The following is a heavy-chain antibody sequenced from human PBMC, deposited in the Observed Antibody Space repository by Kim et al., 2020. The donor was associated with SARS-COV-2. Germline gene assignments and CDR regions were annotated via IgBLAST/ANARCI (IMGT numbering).Heavy chain of an antibody. CDR3: ARGYSYGKNFDY. J-gene: IGHJ4*02. D-gene: IGHD5-18*01. CDR2: INHSGST. V-gene: IGHV4-34*01. CDR1: GGSFSGYY. Sequence: SETLSLTCAVYGGSFSGYYWSWIRQPPGKGLEWIGEINHSGSTNYNPSLKSRVTISVDTSKNQFSLKLSSVTAADTAVYYCARGYSYGKNFDYWGQGTLVTVSS.